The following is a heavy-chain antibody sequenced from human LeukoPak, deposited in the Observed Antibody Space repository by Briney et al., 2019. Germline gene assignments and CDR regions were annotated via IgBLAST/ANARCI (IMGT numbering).Heavy chain of an antibody. D-gene: IGHD3-10*01. CDR1: GFTFDDYA. V-gene: IGHV3-9*01. Sequence: GGSLRLSCAASGFTFDDYAMHWVRQAPGKGLEWVSGISWNSGSIGYADSVKGRFTISRDNAKNSLYLQMNSLRAEDTAVYYCARDSRGVRGYRMPTFDYWGQGTLVTVSS. CDR3: ARDSRGVRGYRMPTFDY. CDR2: ISWNSGSI. J-gene: IGHJ4*02.